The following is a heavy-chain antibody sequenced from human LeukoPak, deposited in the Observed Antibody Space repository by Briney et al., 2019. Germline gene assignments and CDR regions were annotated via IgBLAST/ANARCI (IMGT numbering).Heavy chain of an antibody. CDR3: ARDLSGVTGYTYGRGIDY. J-gene: IGHJ4*02. Sequence: PGRSLRLSCAASGFTFSSHAMHWVRQAPGKGLEWVAVISYDGSNKYYADSVKGRFTISRDNAKTSLYLQMNSLRAEDTAVYYCARDLSGVTGYTYGRGIDYWGQGTLVTVSS. CDR1: GFTFSSHA. D-gene: IGHD5-18*01. CDR2: ISYDGSNK. V-gene: IGHV3-30*04.